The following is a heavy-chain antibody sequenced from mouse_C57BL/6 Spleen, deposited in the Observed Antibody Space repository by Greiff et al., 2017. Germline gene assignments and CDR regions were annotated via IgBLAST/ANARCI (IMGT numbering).Heavy chain of an antibody. CDR3: AREGTGTFAY. CDR1: GYTFTDYN. D-gene: IGHD4-1*01. Sequence: EVKVVESGPELVKPGASVKIPCKASGYTFTDYNMDWVKQSHGKSLEWIGDINPNNGGTIYHQKFKGKDTLTVDKSSSTAYMELRSLTSEDTAVYYCAREGTGTFAYWGQGTLVTVSA. CDR2: INPNNGGT. V-gene: IGHV1-18*01. J-gene: IGHJ3*01.